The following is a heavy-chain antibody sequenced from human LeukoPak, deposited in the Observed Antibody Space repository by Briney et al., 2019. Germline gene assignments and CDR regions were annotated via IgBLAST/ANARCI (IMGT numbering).Heavy chain of an antibody. D-gene: IGHD3-10*01. J-gene: IGHJ5*02. Sequence: SETLSLTCTVSGGSISSSSYYWGWIRQPPGKGLEWIGSIYYSGSTYYNPSLKSRVTISVDTSKNQFSLKLSSVTAADTAVYYCARGYYGSGSPNWFDPWGQGTLVTVSS. CDR1: GGSISSSSYY. CDR3: ARGYYGSGSPNWFDP. V-gene: IGHV4-39*01. CDR2: IYYSGST.